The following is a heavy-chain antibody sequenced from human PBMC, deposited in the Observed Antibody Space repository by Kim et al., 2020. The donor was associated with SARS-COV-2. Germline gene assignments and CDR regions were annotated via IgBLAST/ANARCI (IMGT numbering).Heavy chain of an antibody. D-gene: IGHD5-12*01. V-gene: IGHV5-51*01. Sequence: YTPSFQGQVTISADKSISTAYLQWSSLKVSDTAVYYCARLTGDAYNYDDYWGQGTLVTVSS. CDR3: ARLTGDAYNYDDY. J-gene: IGHJ4*02.